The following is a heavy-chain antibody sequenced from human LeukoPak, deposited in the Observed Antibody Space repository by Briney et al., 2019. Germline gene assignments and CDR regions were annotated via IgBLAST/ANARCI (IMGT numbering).Heavy chain of an antibody. V-gene: IGHV4-59*08. D-gene: IGHD4-11*01. J-gene: IGHJ6*03. CDR3: ARFYSYYYYMDV. CDR2: IYYSGST. CDR1: GASFSTYY. Sequence: PSETLSLTCTISGASFSTYYWSWIRQPPGKGLEWIGYIYYSGSTTYNPSLESRLTISVDTSKNQFSLNLTSVTAADTAVYYCARFYSYYYYMDVWGKGTTDTVSS.